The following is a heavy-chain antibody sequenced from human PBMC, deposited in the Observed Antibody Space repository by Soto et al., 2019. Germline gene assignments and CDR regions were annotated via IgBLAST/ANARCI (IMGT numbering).Heavy chain of an antibody. CDR3: ARVLRYFDWSNWFDP. D-gene: IGHD3-9*01. CDR1: GFPFSSYW. J-gene: IGHJ5*02. Sequence: GGSLRLSCAASGFPFSSYWMSWVRKAPGKGLEWVANIKQDGSEKYYVDSVKGRFTISRDNAKNSLYLQMNSLRAEDTAVYYCARVLRYFDWSNWFDPWGQGTLVTVSS. CDR2: IKQDGSEK. V-gene: IGHV3-7*04.